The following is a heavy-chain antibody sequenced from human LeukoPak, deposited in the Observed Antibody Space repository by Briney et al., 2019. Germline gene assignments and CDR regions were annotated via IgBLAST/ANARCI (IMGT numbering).Heavy chain of an antibody. V-gene: IGHV3-33*01. CDR2: IWYDGSNK. D-gene: IGHD4-17*01. Sequence: GRSLRLSCAASGFTFSSYGVHWVRQAPGNGLEWVAVIWYDGSNKYYADSVRGRFTISRDNSKNALYLQMNSLRAEDTAVYYCARGHYGDYVLDYWGQGTLVTVSS. J-gene: IGHJ4*02. CDR1: GFTFSSYG. CDR3: ARGHYGDYVLDY.